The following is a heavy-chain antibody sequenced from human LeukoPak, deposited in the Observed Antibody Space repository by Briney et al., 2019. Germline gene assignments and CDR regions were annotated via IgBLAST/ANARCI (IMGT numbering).Heavy chain of an antibody. J-gene: IGHJ6*03. Sequence: GGSLRLSCAASGFTFSSYGMSWVRQAPGKGLEWVSAISGSGGSTYYADSVKGRFTISRDNSKNTLYLQMNSLRAEDTAGYYCAREVITPTIMGDYYYYYYMDVWGKGTTVTVSS. CDR2: ISGSGGST. V-gene: IGHV3-23*01. CDR1: GFTFSSYG. D-gene: IGHD3-10*01. CDR3: AREVITPTIMGDYYYYYYMDV.